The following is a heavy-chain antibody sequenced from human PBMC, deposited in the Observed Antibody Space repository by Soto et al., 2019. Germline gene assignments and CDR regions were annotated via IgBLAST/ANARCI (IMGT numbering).Heavy chain of an antibody. CDR3: DTQGPPPQRVIY. D-gene: IGHD2-2*01. CDR1: GGTFSSYT. Sequence: ASVKVSCKASGGTFSSYTISWVRQAPGQGLEWMGRIIPILGIANYAQKFQGRVTITADKSTSTAYMELSSLRSEDTAVYYCDTQGPPPQRVIYWGQGSLVTGSS. J-gene: IGHJ4*02. CDR2: IIPILGIA. V-gene: IGHV1-69*02.